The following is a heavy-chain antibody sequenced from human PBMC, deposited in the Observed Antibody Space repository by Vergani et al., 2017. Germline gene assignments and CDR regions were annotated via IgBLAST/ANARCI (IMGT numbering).Heavy chain of an antibody. D-gene: IGHD3-16*01. CDR1: GDSIISRSYY. J-gene: IGHJ2*01. CDR3: AGRKYYSDRTSHFRGRYFDV. Sequence: QMQLQESGPGLVKASETLSLTCTVSGDSIISRSYYWGWIRQPPRKGLEWIGSIYNSGNGDSSSSLKSRVTISADTSKNQFSLRLTSVTAADTAVYYCAGRKYYSDRTSHFRGRYFDVWGHGTLVTVPS. V-gene: IGHV4-39*01. CDR2: IYNSGNG.